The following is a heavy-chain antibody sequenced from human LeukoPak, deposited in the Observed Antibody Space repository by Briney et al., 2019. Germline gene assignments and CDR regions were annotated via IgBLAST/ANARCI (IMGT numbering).Heavy chain of an antibody. V-gene: IGHV4-59*01. CDR2: IYYSGST. D-gene: IGHD6-19*01. CDR3: ARAYSSGWRITRSYDAFDI. J-gene: IGHJ3*02. Sequence: PSETLSLTCTVSGGSISSYYWSWIRQPPGKGLEWIGYIYYSGSTNYNPSLKSRVTISVDTSKNQFSLKLSSMTAADTAVYYCARAYSSGWRITRSYDAFDIWGQGTMVTVSS. CDR1: GGSISSYY.